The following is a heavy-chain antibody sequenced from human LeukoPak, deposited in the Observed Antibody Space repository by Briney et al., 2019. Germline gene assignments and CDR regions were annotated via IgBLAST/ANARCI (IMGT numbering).Heavy chain of an antibody. D-gene: IGHD1-26*01. CDR1: GGSISSSSYY. CDR2: IYYSGST. Sequence: SETLSLTCTVSGGSISSSSYYWGWIRQPPGKGLEWIGSIYYSGSTYYNPSLKSRVTISVDTSKNQFSLKLSSVTAADTAVYYCARHEDIVGATFYFDYWGQGTLVTVSS. CDR3: ARHEDIVGATFYFDY. V-gene: IGHV4-39*01. J-gene: IGHJ4*02.